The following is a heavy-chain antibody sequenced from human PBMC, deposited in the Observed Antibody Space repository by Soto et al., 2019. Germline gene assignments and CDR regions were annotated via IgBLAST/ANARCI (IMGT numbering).Heavy chain of an antibody. CDR3: XXXXXXXXXXXXGY. CDR1: GFTFSSYG. J-gene: IGHJ4*02. V-gene: IGHV3-30*03. CDR2: ISYDGSNK. Sequence: QVQVVESGGGVVQPGRSLRLSCAASGFTFSSYGXXXXXXXXXXXXXWVAVISYDGSNKYYADSVKGRFTISRDNXXXXXXXXXXXXXXXXXXXXXXXXXXXXXXXXXXGYWGQGTLVTVSS.